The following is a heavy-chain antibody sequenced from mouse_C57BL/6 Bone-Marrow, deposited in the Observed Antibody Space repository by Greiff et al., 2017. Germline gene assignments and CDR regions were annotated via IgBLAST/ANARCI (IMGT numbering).Heavy chain of an antibody. CDR1: GYTFTSYW. CDR3: ARDQGGGIAC. J-gene: IGHJ3*01. V-gene: IGHV1-61*01. Sequence: QVQLQQPGAELVRPGSSVKLSCKASGYTFTSYWMDWVKQRPGQGLEWIGNIYPSDSETHYNQKFKDKATLTVDKSSSTAYMQLSSLTSEDSAVYYCARDQGGGIACWGQGPPVTVSA. CDR2: IYPSDSET.